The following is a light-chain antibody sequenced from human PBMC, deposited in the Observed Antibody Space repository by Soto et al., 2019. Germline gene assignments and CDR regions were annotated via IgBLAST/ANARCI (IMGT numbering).Light chain of an antibody. J-gene: IGKJ1*01. CDR1: QSVSSGY. CDR2: AAS. V-gene: IGKV3-20*01. Sequence: EIVLTQSPVTLSLSPGERATLSCRASQSVSSGYLACYQQKPGQAPRLLIYAASIRAAGIPDTFSGSGSGADFTLTISRLEHEDFAVYYCQQHGSSPRTFGQGTKVDIK. CDR3: QQHGSSPRT.